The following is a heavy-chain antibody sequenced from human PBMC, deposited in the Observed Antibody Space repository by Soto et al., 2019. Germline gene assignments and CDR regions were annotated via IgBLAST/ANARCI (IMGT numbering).Heavy chain of an antibody. CDR3: ARHEWWGGATGY. CDR1: GGSISSSSYY. J-gene: IGHJ4*02. D-gene: IGHD1-26*01. V-gene: IGHV4-39*01. Sequence: SETLSLTCTVSGGSISSSSYYWGWIRQPPGKGLEWIGSIYYSGSTYYNPSLKSRVTISVDTSKNQFSLKLSSVTAADTAVYYCARHEWWGGATGYWGQGTLVTVSS. CDR2: IYYSGST.